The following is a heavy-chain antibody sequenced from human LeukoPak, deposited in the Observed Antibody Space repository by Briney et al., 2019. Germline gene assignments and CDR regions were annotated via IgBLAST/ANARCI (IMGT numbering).Heavy chain of an antibody. CDR1: GGSISRGGDY. D-gene: IGHD1-26*01. J-gene: IGHJ4*02. CDR2: TYYGWNT. V-gene: IGHV4-31*03. CDR3: ARHGGSYDFDY. Sequence: PSETLSLTCTVSGGSISRGGDYWTWIRQHPGMGLECIGNTYYGWNTYYNPSLKSRRTISIDTSNNQFSLKLTSVTAADTAVYYCARHGGSYDFDYWGRGTLVTVSS.